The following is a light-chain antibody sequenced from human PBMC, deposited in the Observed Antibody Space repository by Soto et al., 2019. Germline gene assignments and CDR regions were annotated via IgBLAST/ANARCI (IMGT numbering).Light chain of an antibody. CDR1: QSLHNC. CDR3: HQYNRYWT. Sequence: EDRVTIACRASQSLHNCLAWYQQKPGKAPKLLIYDASSLESGARTRFSGSGSETELTFTISSLLLDDYATDYCHQYNRYWTFGQGTKVDIK. V-gene: IGKV1-5*01. CDR2: DAS. J-gene: IGKJ1*01.